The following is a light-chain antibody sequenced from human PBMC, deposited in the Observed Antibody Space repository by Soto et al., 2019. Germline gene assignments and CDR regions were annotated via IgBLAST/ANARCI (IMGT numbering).Light chain of an antibody. CDR1: SSDVGAYNY. Sequence: QSALTQPASVSGSPGQSITISYTGTSSDVGAYNYVSWYQQHPDKAPKLMIYEVSNRPSGLSNRFSGSKSGNTASLTISGLQAEDEADYYCTSYTSSSSWVFGGGTKLTVL. J-gene: IGLJ3*02. CDR2: EVS. CDR3: TSYTSSSSWV. V-gene: IGLV2-14*01.